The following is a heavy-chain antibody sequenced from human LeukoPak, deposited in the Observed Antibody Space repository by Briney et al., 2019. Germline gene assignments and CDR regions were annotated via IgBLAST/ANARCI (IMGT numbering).Heavy chain of an antibody. CDR1: GYSISSGYY. CDR3: ARDLRGYGSDY. V-gene: IGHV4-38-2*02. CDR2: IYHSGST. D-gene: IGHD4-17*01. Sequence: SETLSLTCTVSGYSISSGYYWGWIRPPPGKGLEWIGSIYHSGSTYYNPSLKSRVTISVDTSKNQFSLKLSSVTAADTAVYYCARDLRGYGSDYWGQGTLVTVSS. J-gene: IGHJ4*02.